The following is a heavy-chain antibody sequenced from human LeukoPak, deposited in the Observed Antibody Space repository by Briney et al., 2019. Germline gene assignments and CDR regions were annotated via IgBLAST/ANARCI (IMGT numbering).Heavy chain of an antibody. CDR3: AKRGVVIRVILVGFHKEAYYFDS. CDR1: GITLSYYG. J-gene: IGHJ4*02. D-gene: IGHD3-22*01. CDR2: ISGSGGST. Sequence: GGSLRLSCAVSGITLSYYGMSWVRQAPGKGLEWVAGISGSGGSTNYADSVKGRFTISRDNPENTLYLQMNILRAEDTAVYFCAKRGVVIRVILVGFHKEAYYFDSWGQGALVTVSS. V-gene: IGHV3-23*01.